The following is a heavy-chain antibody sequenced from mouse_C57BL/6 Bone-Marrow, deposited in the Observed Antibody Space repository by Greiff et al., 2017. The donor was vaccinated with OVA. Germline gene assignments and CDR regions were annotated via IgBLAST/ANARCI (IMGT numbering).Heavy chain of an antibody. CDR3: ARWRFITTVVATGFDV. V-gene: IGHV1-39*01. J-gene: IGHJ1*03. CDR1: GYSFTDYN. CDR2: INPNYGTT. D-gene: IGHD1-1*01. Sequence: VQLQQSGPELVKPGASVKISCKASGYSFTDYNMNWVKQSNGKSLEWIGVINPNYGTTSYNQKFKGKATLTVDQSSSTAYMQLNSLTSEDSAVYYCARWRFITTVVATGFDVWGTGTTVTVSS.